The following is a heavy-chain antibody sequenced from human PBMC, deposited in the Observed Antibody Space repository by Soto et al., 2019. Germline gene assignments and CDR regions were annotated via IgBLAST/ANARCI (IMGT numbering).Heavy chain of an antibody. D-gene: IGHD6-6*01. J-gene: IGHJ5*02. CDR3: ARPYSTSGDWFDP. Sequence: SETLSLTCTVSGGSIRSHHWSWIRQSPGKGLEWIGYIDYRESTNYNPSLKRRVTISVDTSKNQIFLELTSVTAADTAVYYCARPYSTSGDWFDPWGQGTPVTVSS. V-gene: IGHV4-59*08. CDR2: IDYREST. CDR1: GGSIRSHH.